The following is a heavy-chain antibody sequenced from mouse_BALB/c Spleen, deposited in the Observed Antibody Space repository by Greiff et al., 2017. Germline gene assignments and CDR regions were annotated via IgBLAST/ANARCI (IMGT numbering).Heavy chain of an antibody. CDR2: ISNGGGST. V-gene: IGHV5-12-2*01. CDR3: ARGGVAY. CDR1: GFTFSSYT. Sequence: EVKLVESGGGLVQPGGSLKLSCAASGFTFSSYTMSWVRQTPEKRLEWVAYISNGGGSTYYPDTVKGRFTISRDNAKNTLYLQMSSLKSEDTAMYYCARGGVAYWGQGTLVTVSA. J-gene: IGHJ3*01.